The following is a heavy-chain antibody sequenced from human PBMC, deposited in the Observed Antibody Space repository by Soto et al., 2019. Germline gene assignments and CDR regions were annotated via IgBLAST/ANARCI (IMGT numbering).Heavy chain of an antibody. J-gene: IGHJ4*02. D-gene: IGHD1-26*01. Sequence: SETLSLTCTVSGGSISSYYWSWIRQPPGKGLEWIGYIYYSGSTNYNPSLKSRVTISVDTSKNQFSLKLSSVTAADTAVYYCARLGGVGAANYWGQGTLVTVSS. CDR2: IYYSGST. V-gene: IGHV4-59*01. CDR3: ARLGGVGAANY. CDR1: GGSISSYY.